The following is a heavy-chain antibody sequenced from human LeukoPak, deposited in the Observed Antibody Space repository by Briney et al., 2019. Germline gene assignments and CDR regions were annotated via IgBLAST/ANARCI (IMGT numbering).Heavy chain of an antibody. Sequence: GGSLRLSCAASGFTFSSFEMNWVRQAPGKGLEWVSSITSRSSYTFYADSVKGRFTISRDNAENSLYLQMNSLRAEDTAAYYCARDPIAAAASGGDSWAQGTLVTVSS. J-gene: IGHJ4*02. V-gene: IGHV3-21*01. CDR1: GFTFSSFE. CDR3: ARDPIAAAASGGDS. CDR2: ITSRSSYT. D-gene: IGHD6-13*01.